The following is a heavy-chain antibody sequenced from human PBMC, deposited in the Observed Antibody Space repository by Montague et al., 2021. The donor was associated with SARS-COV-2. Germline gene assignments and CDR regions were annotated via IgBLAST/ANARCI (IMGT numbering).Heavy chain of an antibody. CDR2: IYYSGST. Sequence: SETLSLTCTVSGGSISSYYWSWIRQPLGKGLEWIGYIYYSGSTNYNPSLKSRVTISVDTSKNQFSLRLSSVTAADTAVYYCARDLPPSRPRNPVWGQGTLVTVSS. D-gene: IGHD2/OR15-2a*01. V-gene: IGHV4-59*01. CDR1: GGSISSYY. CDR3: ARDLPPSRPRNPV. J-gene: IGHJ4*02.